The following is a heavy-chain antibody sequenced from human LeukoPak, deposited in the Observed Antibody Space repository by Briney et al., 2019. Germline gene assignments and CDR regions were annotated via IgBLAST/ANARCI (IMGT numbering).Heavy chain of an antibody. CDR1: GYSFTTYW. D-gene: IGHD3-10*01. J-gene: IGHJ4*02. Sequence: GESLKISCKGSGYSFTTYWIGWVRQMPGKGLEWMGIIYPGDSDARYSPSFQGQVTISVDTSISTAYLQWSSLKASDSAMYYCARQERDIYASDYWGQGTLVTVSS. CDR2: IYPGDSDA. V-gene: IGHV5-51*01. CDR3: ARQERDIYASDY.